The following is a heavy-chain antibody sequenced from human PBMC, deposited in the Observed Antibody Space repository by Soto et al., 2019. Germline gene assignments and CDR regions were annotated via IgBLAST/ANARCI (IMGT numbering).Heavy chain of an antibody. Sequence: QVQLQESGPGLVRPSQTLSLSCTVSGGSISNSANHWSWIRQHPGEGLGWMGYIYYSGGPYYSPSLTGRVTMSIDASKNQFSLKLSSVTAADTAVYYCAKGVRGVPNWFDPWGQGTLVTVSS. CDR3: AKGVRGVPNWFDP. CDR2: IYYSGGP. D-gene: IGHD3-10*01. CDR1: GGSISNSANH. V-gene: IGHV4-31*03. J-gene: IGHJ5*02.